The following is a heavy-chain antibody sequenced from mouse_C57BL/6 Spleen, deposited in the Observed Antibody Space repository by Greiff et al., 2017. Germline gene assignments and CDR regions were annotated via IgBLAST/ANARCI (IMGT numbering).Heavy chain of an antibody. V-gene: IGHV1-19*01. CDR2: INPYNGGT. J-gene: IGHJ2*01. CDR3: ARRGTVVAFDY. Sequence: VQLKESGPVLVKPGASVKMSCKASGYTFTDYYMNWVKQSHGKSLEWIGVINPYNGGTSYNQKFKGKATLTVDKSSSTAYMELNSLTSEDSAVYYCARRGTVVAFDYWGQGTTLTVSS. CDR1: GYTFTDYY. D-gene: IGHD1-1*01.